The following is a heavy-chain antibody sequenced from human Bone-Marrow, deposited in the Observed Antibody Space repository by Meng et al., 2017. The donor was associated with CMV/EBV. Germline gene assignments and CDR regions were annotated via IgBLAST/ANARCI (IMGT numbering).Heavy chain of an antibody. D-gene: IGHD3-10*01. CDR3: ARDDGEYVGPVHYYYGMDV. V-gene: IGHV3-11*04. Sequence: GESLKISCAASGFTFSDYYMSWIRQAPGKGLEWVSYISSSGSTIYYADSVKGRYTISRDNAKNSQYLQMNSMRSEDTAVYYCARDDGEYVGPVHYYYGMDVWGQGTTVTVSS. CDR1: GFTFSDYY. CDR2: ISSSGSTI. J-gene: IGHJ6*02.